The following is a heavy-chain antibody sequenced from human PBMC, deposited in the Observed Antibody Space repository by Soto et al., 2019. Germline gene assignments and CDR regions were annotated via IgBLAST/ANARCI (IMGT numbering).Heavy chain of an antibody. CDR3: ATGFGNAY. D-gene: IGHD3-10*01. CDR2: IYYSGST. J-gene: IGHJ4*02. CDR1: GGSISSYY. Sequence: SETLSLTCTVSGGSISSYYWSWIRQPPGKGLEWIGYIYYSGSTNYNPSLKSRVTISVDTSKNQFSLKLSSVTAADTAVYYCATGFGNAYWGQGTLVTVSS. V-gene: IGHV4-59*01.